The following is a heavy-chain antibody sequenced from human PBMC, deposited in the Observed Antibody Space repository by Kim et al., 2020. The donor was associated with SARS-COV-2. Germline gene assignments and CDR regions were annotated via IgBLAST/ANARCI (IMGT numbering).Heavy chain of an antibody. J-gene: IGHJ6*01. CDR3: ARDEGGSSCSRFFYYYGRDV. D-gene: IGHD2-2*01. CDR2: VWHDGINK. Sequence: GGSLRLSCAASEFTFSNHGMHWVRQAPGKGLEWVAYVWHDGINKYYADSVKGRFTISRDNSKNTLYLQMNSLRAEDTAVYYCARDEGGSSCSRFFYYYGRDVWGRGTAVTVS. CDR1: EFTFSNHG. V-gene: IGHV3-33*01.